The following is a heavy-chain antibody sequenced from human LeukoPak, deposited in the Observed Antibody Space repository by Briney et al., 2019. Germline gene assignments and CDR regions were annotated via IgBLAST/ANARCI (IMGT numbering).Heavy chain of an antibody. V-gene: IGHV3-21*01. CDR1: GFTFSSYS. CDR3: ARLNSKHGEFAFDI. J-gene: IGHJ3*02. D-gene: IGHD4-11*01. Sequence: GGSLRLSCAASGFTFSSYSMNWVRQAPGKGLEWVSSISSSSSYIYYADSVKGRFTISRDNAKNSLYLQMNSLRAEDTAVYYCARLNSKHGEFAFDIWGQGTMVTVSS. CDR2: ISSSSSYI.